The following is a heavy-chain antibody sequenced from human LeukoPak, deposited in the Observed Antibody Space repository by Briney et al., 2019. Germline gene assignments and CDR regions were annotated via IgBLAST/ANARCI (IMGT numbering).Heavy chain of an antibody. J-gene: IGHJ6*03. CDR2: ISNIGST. V-gene: IGHV4-59*01. D-gene: IGHD4-17*01. Sequence: PSETLSLTCTVSGASISSYFWTWIRQSPGKGLEWIGYISNIGSTNYNPSLKSRVTISGDTSKNQFSLKLSSVTAADTAVYYCARSPPATAVTSYPNYYYYMDVWGKGTTVTVSS. CDR1: GASISSYF. CDR3: ARSPPATAVTSYPNYYYYMDV.